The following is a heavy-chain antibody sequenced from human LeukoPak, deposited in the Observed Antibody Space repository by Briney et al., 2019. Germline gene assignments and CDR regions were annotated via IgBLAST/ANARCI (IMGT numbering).Heavy chain of an antibody. CDR2: THTRGAT. Sequence: SETLFLTCSVSGGSISGYYWSWVRQPLGKGLDWMGCTHTRGATKYNPSLTRRVTVSLDTSKNQFSLTLSSVTAADTAVYFCARHLDYDSVLDPFDIWGQGTMVTVSS. CDR3: ARHLDYDSVLDPFDI. CDR1: GGSISGYY. D-gene: IGHD3-22*01. J-gene: IGHJ3*02. V-gene: IGHV4-4*09.